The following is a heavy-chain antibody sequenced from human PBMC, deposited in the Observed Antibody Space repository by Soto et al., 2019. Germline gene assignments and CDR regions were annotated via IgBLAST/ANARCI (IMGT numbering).Heavy chain of an antibody. CDR2: ISYDGSNK. Sequence: QVQLVESGGGVVQPGRSPRLSCAASGFTFSSYGMHWVRQAPGKGLEWVAVISYDGSNKYYADSVKGRFTISRDNSKNTLYLQMNSLRAEDTAVYYCAKDVEMADWGQGTLVTVSS. J-gene: IGHJ4*02. D-gene: IGHD6-19*01. V-gene: IGHV3-30*18. CDR1: GFTFSSYG. CDR3: AKDVEMAD.